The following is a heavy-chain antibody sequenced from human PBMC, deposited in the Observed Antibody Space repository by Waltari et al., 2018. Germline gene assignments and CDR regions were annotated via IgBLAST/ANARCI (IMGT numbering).Heavy chain of an antibody. CDR2: INPNSGGT. Sequence: QVQLVQSGAEVKKPGASVKVSCKASGYTFTGYYMHWVRPAPGQGLEWMGRINPNSGGTNYAQKFQGRVTMTRDTSISTAYMELSRLRSDDTAVYYCARETYYYDSSGYPPDYWGQGTLVTVSS. V-gene: IGHV1-2*06. J-gene: IGHJ4*02. CDR1: GYTFTGYY. CDR3: ARETYYYDSSGYPPDY. D-gene: IGHD3-22*01.